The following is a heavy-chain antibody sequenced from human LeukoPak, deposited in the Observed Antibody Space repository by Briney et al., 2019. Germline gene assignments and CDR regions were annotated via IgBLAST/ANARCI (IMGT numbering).Heavy chain of an antibody. V-gene: IGHV4-34*01. Sequence: PSETLSLTCAVYGGSFSGYYWSWIRQPPGKGLEWIGEINHSGSTNYNPSLKSRVTISVDTSKNQFSLELSSVTAADTAVYYCARRTAPLDYWGQGTLVTVSS. J-gene: IGHJ4*02. D-gene: IGHD5-18*01. CDR1: GGSFSGYY. CDR3: ARRTAPLDY. CDR2: INHSGST.